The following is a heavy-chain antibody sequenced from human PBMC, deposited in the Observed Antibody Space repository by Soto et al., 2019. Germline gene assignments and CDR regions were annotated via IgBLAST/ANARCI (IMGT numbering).Heavy chain of an antibody. CDR2: IYYSGST. D-gene: IGHD5-12*01. Sequence: PSETLSLTCTVPGGSISSYYWSWIRQPPGKGLEWIGYIYYSGSTNYNPSLKSRVTISVDTSKNQFSLKLSSVTAADTAVYYCAREFGTRKRWLQVWGQGTLVTVSS. V-gene: IGHV4-59*01. CDR1: GGSISSYY. CDR3: AREFGTRKRWLQV. J-gene: IGHJ4*02.